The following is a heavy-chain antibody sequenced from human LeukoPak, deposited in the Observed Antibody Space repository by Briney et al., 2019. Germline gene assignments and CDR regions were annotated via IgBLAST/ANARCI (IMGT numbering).Heavy chain of an antibody. CDR3: ARVAIFGVVISMGYFDY. Sequence: ASVKVSCKASGYTFTSYYMHWVRQAPGQGLEWMGWINPNSGGTNYAQKFQGRVTMTRDTSISTAYMELSRLRSDDTAVYYCARVAIFGVVISMGYFDYWGQGTLVTVSS. CDR2: INPNSGGT. V-gene: IGHV1-2*02. D-gene: IGHD3-3*01. J-gene: IGHJ4*02. CDR1: GYTFTSYY.